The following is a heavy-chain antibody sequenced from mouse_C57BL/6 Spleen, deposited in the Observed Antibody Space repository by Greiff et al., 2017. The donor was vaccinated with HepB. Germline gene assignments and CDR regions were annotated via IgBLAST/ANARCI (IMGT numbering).Heavy chain of an antibody. CDR2: INPSTGGT. Sequence: EVKLIESAPELVKPGASVKISCTASGYSFTGYYMNWVKQSPEKSLEWIGEINPSTGGTTYNQKFKGKATFTVDKSSSTAYMQLKSLTSEDSAVYYCSSSRYDYAHYYAIDYWGQGTSVTVSS. CDR3: SSSRYDYAHYYAIDY. V-gene: IGHV1-42*01. D-gene: IGHD2-4*01. J-gene: IGHJ4*01. CDR1: GYSFTGYY.